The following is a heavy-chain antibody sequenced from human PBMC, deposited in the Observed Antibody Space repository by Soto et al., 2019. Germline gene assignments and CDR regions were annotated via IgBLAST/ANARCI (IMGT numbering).Heavy chain of an antibody. V-gene: IGHV3-13*04. CDR3: ARAIGPTLFDY. Sequence: GGSLRLSCSASGFTFSSYDMHWVRQGTGKGLEWVSAIGTTGDTYYAGSVKGRFTISRENAKNSLYLQMNSLRAGDTAIYFCARAIGPTLFDYWGQGTLVTGS. D-gene: IGHD3-22*01. CDR2: IGTTGDT. J-gene: IGHJ4*02. CDR1: GFTFSSYD.